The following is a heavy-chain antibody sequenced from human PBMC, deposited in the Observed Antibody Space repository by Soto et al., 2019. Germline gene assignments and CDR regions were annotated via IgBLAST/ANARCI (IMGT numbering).Heavy chain of an antibody. CDR2: ISSSGANT. J-gene: IGHJ4*02. V-gene: IGHV3-23*01. Sequence: GGSLRLSCAVSGLTFSNYGMTWVRQAPGKGLEWVSDISSSGANTYYADDVKGRFTISRDNSKNTLFLQMNSLRADDTAVYYCAKGTVDYWGLGTLVTVSS. CDR1: GLTFSNYG. CDR3: AKGTVDY.